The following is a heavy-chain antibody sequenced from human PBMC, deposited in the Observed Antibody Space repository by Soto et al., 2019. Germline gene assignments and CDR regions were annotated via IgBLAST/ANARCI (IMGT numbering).Heavy chain of an antibody. CDR2: IYYSGST. J-gene: IGHJ5*02. CDR1: GGSISSGGYY. V-gene: IGHV4-31*03. D-gene: IGHD3-16*01. Sequence: QVQLQESGPGLVKPSQTLSLTCTVSGGSISSGGYYWSWIRQHPGKGLEWIGYIYYSGSTYYNPSLKSRVTISVDTSKDQFPLKLSSVTAADTAGYYCARVGGINWFDPWGQGTLVTVSS. CDR3: ARVGGINWFDP.